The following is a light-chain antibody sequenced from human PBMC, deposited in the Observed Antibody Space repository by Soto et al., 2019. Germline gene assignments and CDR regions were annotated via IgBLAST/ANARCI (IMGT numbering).Light chain of an antibody. CDR2: DVT. V-gene: IGLV2-14*01. Sequence: QSALTQPASVSGSPGQSITISCTGTSSEVGGYNYVSWYQQYPGKAPKLMIYDVTNRPSGVSNRFSGSKSGNTASLTISGLQAEDEADYYCSSYISSGLYVFGAGTKVTVL. J-gene: IGLJ1*01. CDR3: SSYISSGLYV. CDR1: SSEVGGYNY.